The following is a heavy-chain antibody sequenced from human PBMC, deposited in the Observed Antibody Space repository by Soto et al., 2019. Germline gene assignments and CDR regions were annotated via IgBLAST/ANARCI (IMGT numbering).Heavy chain of an antibody. J-gene: IGHJ4*02. CDR1: GGSISNYY. V-gene: IGHV4-59*12. CDR3: ARGGDFWSGYQTTYYFDY. Sequence: PSETLSLTCTVSGGSISNYYWSWIRQPPGKGLEWIGYIYYSGSTNYNPSLTSRVTISVDTSKNQFSLKLSSVTAADTAVYYCARGGDFWSGYQTTYYFDYWGQGTLVTVS. D-gene: IGHD3-3*01. CDR2: IYYSGST.